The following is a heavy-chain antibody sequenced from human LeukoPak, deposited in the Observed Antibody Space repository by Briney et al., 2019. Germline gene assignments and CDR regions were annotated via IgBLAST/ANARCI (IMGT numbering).Heavy chain of an antibody. CDR2: IYYSGST. J-gene: IGHJ4*02. CDR3: AGLAPHRPLDY. Sequence: SETLSLTCTVSGGSISSYYWSWIRQPPGKGLEWIGYIYYSGSTNHNPSLKSRVTISVDTSKNQFSLKLSSVTAADTAVYYCAGLAPHRPLDYWGQGTPVTVSS. D-gene: IGHD1-14*01. CDR1: GGSISSYY. V-gene: IGHV4-59*01.